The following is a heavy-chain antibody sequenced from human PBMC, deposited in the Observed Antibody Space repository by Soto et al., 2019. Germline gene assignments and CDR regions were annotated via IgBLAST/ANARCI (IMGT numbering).Heavy chain of an antibody. CDR1: GGSISSYY. Sequence: SETLSLTCTVSGGSISSYYWSWIRQPPGKGLEWIGYIYYSGSTNYNPSLKSRVTISVDTSKNQFSLKLSSVTAADTAVYYCASTAITYSSNWYYFDYWGQGTLVTVSS. J-gene: IGHJ4*02. CDR2: IYYSGST. V-gene: IGHV4-59*08. D-gene: IGHD6-13*01. CDR3: ASTAITYSSNWYYFDY.